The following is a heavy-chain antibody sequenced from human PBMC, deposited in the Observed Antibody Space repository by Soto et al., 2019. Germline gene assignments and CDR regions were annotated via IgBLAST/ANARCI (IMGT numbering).Heavy chain of an antibody. D-gene: IGHD3-22*01. CDR3: ARGYYDNSGYYDY. V-gene: IGHV5-51*01. Sequence: PGESLKISCKGSVYSFTSYWIAWVRQMPGKGPEWMGIIYPGDSHTRYSPSFQGQVTISADKSISTAYLQWSSLKASDTAMYYCARGYYDNSGYYDYWGQGTLVTVS. J-gene: IGHJ4*02. CDR2: IYPGDSHT. CDR1: VYSFTSYW.